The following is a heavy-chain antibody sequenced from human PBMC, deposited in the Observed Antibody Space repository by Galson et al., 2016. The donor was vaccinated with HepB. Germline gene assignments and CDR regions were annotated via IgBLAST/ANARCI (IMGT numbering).Heavy chain of an antibody. CDR2: TYYRSKWYN. V-gene: IGHV6-1*01. CDR1: GDSVSSNSAA. Sequence: CAISGDSVSSNSAAWNWIRQSPSRGLEWLGRTYYRSKWYNDYPVSVKSRIIINPDTSKNQFSLQLKSVTPEDTAVYYCGRGYARGIEYWGQGTLATVSS. CDR3: GRGYARGIEY. J-gene: IGHJ4*02. D-gene: IGHD5-12*01.